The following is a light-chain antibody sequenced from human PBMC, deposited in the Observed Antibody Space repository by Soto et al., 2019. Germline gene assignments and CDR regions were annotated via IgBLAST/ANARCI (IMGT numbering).Light chain of an antibody. V-gene: IGKV3-15*01. Sequence: EIVMTQSPATLSLFPWFRSTLSIRASRSVSSTLAWYQQKPGQAPRLLIFGASTRATGIPARFSGSGSGTEFTLSISSLQSEDSAVYYCQHYYDWPQTFGQGTKVDI. J-gene: IGKJ1*01. CDR3: QHYYDWPQT. CDR2: GAS. CDR1: RSVSST.